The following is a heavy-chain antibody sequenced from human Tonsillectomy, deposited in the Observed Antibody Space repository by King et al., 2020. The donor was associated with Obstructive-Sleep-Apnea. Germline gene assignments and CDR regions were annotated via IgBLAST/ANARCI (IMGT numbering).Heavy chain of an antibody. CDR2: ISWNSGSI. Sequence: EGQLVQSGGGLVQPDRSLRLSCAASGFTFDDYAMHWVRQAPGRGLECVSSISWNSGSIGYADSVKGRFTISRDNAKNSLYLQMNSLRPEDTALYYCAKDMVRERIYYFNAMDVWGQGTTVTVSS. J-gene: IGHJ6*02. CDR3: AKDMVRERIYYFNAMDV. CDR1: GFTFDDYA. V-gene: IGHV3-9*01. D-gene: IGHD3-10*01.